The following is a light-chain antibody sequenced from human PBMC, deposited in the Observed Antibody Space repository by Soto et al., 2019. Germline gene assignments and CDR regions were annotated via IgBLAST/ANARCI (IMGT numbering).Light chain of an antibody. CDR2: DAS. CDR1: QSISSW. Sequence: DIQMTQSPSTLSASVGDRVTITCRASQSISSWLAWYQQKPGKAPKLLIYDASSLESGVPSRFSGSGSGAEFTLTISSLQPGDFATYYCQQYNSYSGTFGQGTKVELK. V-gene: IGKV1-5*01. CDR3: QQYNSYSGT. J-gene: IGKJ1*01.